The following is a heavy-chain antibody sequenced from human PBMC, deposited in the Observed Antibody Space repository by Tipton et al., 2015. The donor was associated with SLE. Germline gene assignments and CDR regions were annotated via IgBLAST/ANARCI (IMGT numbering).Heavy chain of an antibody. V-gene: IGHV4-59*08. CDR2: IYYSGST. CDR1: GGSISSYY. CDR3: ARPLCSSTSCRGDAFDI. Sequence: TLSLTCTVSGGSISSYYWSWIRQPPGKGLEWIGYIYYSGSTNYNPSLKSRVTISVHTSKNQFSLKLSSVTAAATAVYYCARPLCSSTSCRGDAFDIWGQGTMVTVSS. J-gene: IGHJ3*02. D-gene: IGHD2-2*01.